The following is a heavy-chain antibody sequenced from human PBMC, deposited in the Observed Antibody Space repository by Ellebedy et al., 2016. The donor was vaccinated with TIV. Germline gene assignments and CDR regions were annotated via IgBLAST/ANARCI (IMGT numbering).Heavy chain of an antibody. V-gene: IGHV3-23*01. CDR3: ARDRISFLYGMDV. Sequence: GESLKISXAASGFTFSSYAMSWVRQAPGKGLEWVSAISGSGGSTYYADSVKGRFTISRDNSKNTLYLQMNSLRAEDTAVYYCARDRISFLYGMDVWGQGTTVTVSS. CDR2: ISGSGGST. D-gene: IGHD2-15*01. CDR1: GFTFSSYA. J-gene: IGHJ6*02.